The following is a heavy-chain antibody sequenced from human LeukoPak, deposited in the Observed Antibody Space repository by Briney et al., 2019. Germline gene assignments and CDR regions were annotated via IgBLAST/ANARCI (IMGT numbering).Heavy chain of an antibody. V-gene: IGHV1-2*02. CDR2: INPNSGGT. J-gene: IGHJ5*02. CDR3: ARGYGSGSSYNWFDP. D-gene: IGHD3-10*01. CDR1: GYTFTGYY. Sequence: ASVKVSCKASGYTFTGYYMHWVRQAPGQGLEWMGWINPNSGGTNYAQKFQGRVTMTRDTSISTAYMELSRLRSDDTAVYYCARGYGSGSSYNWFDPWGQGTLVTVSS.